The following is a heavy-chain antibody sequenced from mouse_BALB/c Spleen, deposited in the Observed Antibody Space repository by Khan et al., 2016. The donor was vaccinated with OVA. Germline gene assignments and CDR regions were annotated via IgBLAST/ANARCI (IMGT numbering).Heavy chain of an antibody. J-gene: IGHJ4*01. V-gene: IGHV2-6-7*01. D-gene: IGHD4-1*01. CDR1: GFSLTGYG. CDR2: IWGEGST. CDR3: ARARGLGRAMDY. Sequence: QVQLKESGPGLVAPSQSLSITCTVSGFSLTGYGVNWVRQPPGKGLEWLGMIWGEGSTDYNSALKSRLSISKDNSKSQVFLKMNSLQTDDTARYCCARARGLGRAMDYGGQGTSVTFSS.